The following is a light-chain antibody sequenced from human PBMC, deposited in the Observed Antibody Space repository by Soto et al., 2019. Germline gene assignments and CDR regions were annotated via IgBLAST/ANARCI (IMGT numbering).Light chain of an antibody. CDR1: SSDVGGYNY. V-gene: IGLV2-14*01. CDR2: EVS. Sequence: QSALTQPASVSGSPGQSITISCTGTSSDVGGYNYVSWYQQHPGKAPKLMIYEVSNRPSGVSNRFSGSKSGNTASPTISGLQAEDEADYYCSSYTSSNTFVFGPGTKLTVL. J-gene: IGLJ1*01. CDR3: SSYTSSNTFV.